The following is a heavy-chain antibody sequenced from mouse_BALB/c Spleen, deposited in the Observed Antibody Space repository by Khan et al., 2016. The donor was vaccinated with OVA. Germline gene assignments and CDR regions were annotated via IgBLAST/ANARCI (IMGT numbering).Heavy chain of an antibody. V-gene: IGHV3-2*02. CDR2: ISYSGST. Sequence: EVQLQESGPGLVKPSQSLSLTCTVTGYSISSDYAWNWIRQFPGNKLEWMGYISYSGSTTYNPSLKSRISITRDTSKNQFFLQLNSVTTEDTATHYCARGIFLLRYPYYFDYWGQGTPLSVSS. D-gene: IGHD1-1*01. CDR1: GYSISSDYA. J-gene: IGHJ2*01. CDR3: ARGIFLLRYPYYFDY.